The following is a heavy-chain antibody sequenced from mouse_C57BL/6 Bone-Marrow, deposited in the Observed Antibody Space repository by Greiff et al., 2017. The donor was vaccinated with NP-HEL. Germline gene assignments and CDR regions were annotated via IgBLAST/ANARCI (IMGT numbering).Heavy chain of an antibody. J-gene: IGHJ3*01. CDR2: IWSGGST. Sequence: HVQLQQSGPGLVQPSQSLSITCTVSGFSLTSYGVHWVRQSPGTGLEWLGVIWSGGSTDYNAAFISRLSISKDNSKRQVFFKMNSLQADDTAIYYCARNWGFDVYDVAWFAYWGQGTLVTVSA. D-gene: IGHD2-2*01. CDR1: GFSLTSYG. CDR3: ARNWGFDVYDVAWFAY. V-gene: IGHV2-2*01.